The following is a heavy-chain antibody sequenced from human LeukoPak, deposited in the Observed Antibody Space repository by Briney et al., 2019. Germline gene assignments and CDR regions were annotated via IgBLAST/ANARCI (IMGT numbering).Heavy chain of an antibody. CDR3: ASGGTGARKYYSDPFHY. Sequence: PGGSLRLSCAASGFIVSSNYMSWVRQAPGKGLEWVSIMYSAGSTYYADSVRGRFTISRDSSKNTVSLQMNSLRAEDTAVYYCASGGTGARKYYSDPFHYWGQGTLVTVSS. CDR2: MYSAGST. J-gene: IGHJ4*02. V-gene: IGHV3-53*01. D-gene: IGHD3-10*01. CDR1: GFIVSSNY.